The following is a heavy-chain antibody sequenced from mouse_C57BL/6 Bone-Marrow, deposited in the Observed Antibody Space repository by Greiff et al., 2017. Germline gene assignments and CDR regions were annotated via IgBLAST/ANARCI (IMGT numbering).Heavy chain of an antibody. CDR2: INPYNGGT. CDR3: AREGNYYGSPYAMDY. D-gene: IGHD1-1*01. V-gene: IGHV1-19*01. Sequence: EVQLQESGPVLVKPGASVKMSCKASGYTFTDYYMNWVKQSHGKSLEWIGVINPYNGGTSYNQKFKGKATLSVDKSSSTAYMELNSLSSADSAVYYGAREGNYYGSPYAMDYWGQGTSVTVSS. J-gene: IGHJ4*01. CDR1: GYTFTDYY.